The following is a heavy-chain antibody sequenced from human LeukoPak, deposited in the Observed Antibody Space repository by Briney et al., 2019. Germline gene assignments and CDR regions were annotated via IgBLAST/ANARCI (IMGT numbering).Heavy chain of an antibody. J-gene: IGHJ4*02. CDR3: AKATYSSSWNLYFDY. CDR1: GFSFSTYT. Sequence: GRSLRLSCAASGFSFSTYTMNWVRQAPGKGLERVAGIQHDGGRTYYADSVKGRFTISRDNSKDTLFLQLNSLRADDTAVYYCAKATYSSSWNLYFDYWGQGTLVTVSS. V-gene: IGHV3-30-3*01. CDR2: IQHDGGRT. D-gene: IGHD6-13*01.